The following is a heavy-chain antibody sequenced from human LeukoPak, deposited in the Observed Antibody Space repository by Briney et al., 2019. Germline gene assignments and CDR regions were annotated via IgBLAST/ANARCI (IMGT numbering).Heavy chain of an antibody. CDR2: IYYSGST. J-gene: IGHJ3*02. V-gene: IGHV4-39*07. CDR3: ARGLINYYDSSGYSHAFDI. CDR1: GGSISSSSYY. D-gene: IGHD3-22*01. Sequence: PSETLSLTCTVSGGSISSSSYYWGWIRQPPGNGLEWIGSIYYSGSTYYNPSLKSRVTISVDTSKNQFSLKLSSVTAADTAVYYCARGLINYYDSSGYSHAFDIWGQGTMVTVSS.